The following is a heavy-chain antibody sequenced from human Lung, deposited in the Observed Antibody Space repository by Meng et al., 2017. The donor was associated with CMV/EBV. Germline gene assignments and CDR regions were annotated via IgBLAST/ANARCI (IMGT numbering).Heavy chain of an antibody. J-gene: IGHJ4*02. CDR3: ARVEVGITSGDY. CDR1: GYTFTNYG. CDR2: INAYNGDT. D-gene: IGHD1-26*01. Sequence: QAQLVTAGGEVKKTGASVKVSCKASGYTFTNYGITWVRQAPGQGLEWMGWINAYNGDTNYAQTLQGRVTMTTDTSTSTAYVELRSLRSDDTAVYYCARVEVGITSGDYWGQGTLVTVSS. V-gene: IGHV1-18*01.